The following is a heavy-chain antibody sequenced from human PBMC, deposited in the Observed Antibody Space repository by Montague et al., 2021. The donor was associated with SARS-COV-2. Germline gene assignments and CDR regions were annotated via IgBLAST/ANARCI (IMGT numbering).Heavy chain of an antibody. CDR3: ARGKGRSPDAFDI. Sequence: SETLSLTCTVSGGSIRTYYWSWIRQSPGKGLEWIGYIYNSGNPNYNPSLTSRLSMSVDMSKNQFSLELSSVTAADTAVFFCARGKGRSPDAFDIWGQVITVTVSS. D-gene: IGHD2-15*01. CDR2: IYNSGNP. J-gene: IGHJ3*02. CDR1: GGSIRTYY. V-gene: IGHV4-59*01.